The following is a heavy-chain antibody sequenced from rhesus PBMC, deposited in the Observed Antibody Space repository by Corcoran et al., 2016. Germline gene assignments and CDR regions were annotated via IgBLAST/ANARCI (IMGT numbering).Heavy chain of an antibody. CDR2: INGNSGST. J-gene: IGHJ4*01. D-gene: IGHD5-24*01. CDR3: ARDQAQWVRWIDY. Sequence: QVQLQESGPGLVKPSETLSLTCAVSGGSFSSYWWSWIRQPPGKGLEWIGEINGNSGSTNYNPSLKSRVTISKDASKNQFSLKLSSVTAADTAVYYCARDQAQWVRWIDYWGQGVLVTVSS. CDR1: GGSFSSYW. V-gene: IGHV4-80*01.